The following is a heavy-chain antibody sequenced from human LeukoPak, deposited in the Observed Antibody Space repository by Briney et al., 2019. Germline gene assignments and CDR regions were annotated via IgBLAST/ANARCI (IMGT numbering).Heavy chain of an antibody. Sequence: PGGTLRLSCAASGFTLSNYAMNWVRQAPGKGLEWVSSINGSGDKTYYADSVKGRFTISRDNSKNTLYLQMSSLRVEDTAVYYCAREHGSAWPIDFDYWGQGTLVTVSS. CDR2: INGSGDKT. CDR1: GFTLSNYA. CDR3: AREHGSAWPIDFDY. J-gene: IGHJ4*02. V-gene: IGHV3-23*01. D-gene: IGHD6-19*01.